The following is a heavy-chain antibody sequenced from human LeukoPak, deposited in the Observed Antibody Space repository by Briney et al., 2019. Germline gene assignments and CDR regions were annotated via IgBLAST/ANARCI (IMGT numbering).Heavy chain of an antibody. J-gene: IGHJ4*02. CDR1: GFNFGDFD. D-gene: IGHD2/OR15-2a*01. Sequence: AGGSLRLSCAPSGFNFGDFDMTWVRQAPGKGLEWVGFVRRKASGGTTYYAESVRGRFTISRDDSQSIAYLQMNSLRSEDTAMYYCSRDLSCGYWGQGTLVTVSS. CDR2: VRRKASGGTT. V-gene: IGHV3-49*04. CDR3: SRDLSCGY.